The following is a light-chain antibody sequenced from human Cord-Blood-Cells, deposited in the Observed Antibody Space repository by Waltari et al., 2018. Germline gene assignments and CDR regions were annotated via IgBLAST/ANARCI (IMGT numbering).Light chain of an antibody. V-gene: IGKV3-20*01. Sequence: IVLTQSPGTLSLSPGERATLSCRASQSVSSSYLAWYQQKPGQAPRLLIYGASSRATGIPDRFSGSGSATDFTLTISRLEPEDFAVYYCQQYGSSPPITFGQGTKVEIK. CDR2: GAS. J-gene: IGKJ1*01. CDR3: QQYGSSPPIT. CDR1: QSVSSSY.